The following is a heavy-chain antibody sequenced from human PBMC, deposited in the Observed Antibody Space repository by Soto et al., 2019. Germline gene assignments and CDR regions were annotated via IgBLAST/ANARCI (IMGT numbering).Heavy chain of an antibody. D-gene: IGHD4-17*01. J-gene: IGHJ4*02. V-gene: IGHV1-46*03. CDR2: INPGSGTT. CDR1: GFTFSNYY. CDR3: ARPTVYYFDS. Sequence: QVQLVQSGAEVKKPGASVKVSCKTSGFTFSNYYIHWVRQAPGQGLEWMGIINPGSGTTNYAQKFQGRITVTWDTSTSTVYMQLSSLTSDDTAVYYCARPTVYYFDSWGQGTLITVSS.